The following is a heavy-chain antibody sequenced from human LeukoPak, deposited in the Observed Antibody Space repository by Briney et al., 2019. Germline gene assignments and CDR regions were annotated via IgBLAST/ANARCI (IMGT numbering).Heavy chain of an antibody. Sequence: PGGSLRLSCAASGFTVSSNYMSWVRQPPGKGLEWIGEINHSGSTNYNPSLKSRVTISVDTSKNQFSLKLSSVTAADTAVYYCARLVATRYYFDYWGQGTLVTVSS. CDR3: ARLVATRYYFDY. CDR2: INHSGST. CDR1: GFTVSSNY. D-gene: IGHD5-24*01. J-gene: IGHJ4*02. V-gene: IGHV4-34*01.